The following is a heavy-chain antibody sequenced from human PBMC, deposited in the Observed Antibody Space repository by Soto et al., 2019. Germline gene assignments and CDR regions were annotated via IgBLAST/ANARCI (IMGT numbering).Heavy chain of an antibody. CDR2: ISWNSGSI. J-gene: IGHJ4*02. V-gene: IGHV3-9*01. D-gene: IGHD6-13*01. CDR1: GFTFDDYA. Sequence: EVQLVESGGGLVQPGRSLRLSCAASGFTFDDYAMHWVRQAPGKGLEWVSGISWNSGSIGYADSVKGRFTISRDNAKNSLYLQMNSLRAEDTALYYCAKDKAAATGYFDYWGQETLVTVSS. CDR3: AKDKAAATGYFDY.